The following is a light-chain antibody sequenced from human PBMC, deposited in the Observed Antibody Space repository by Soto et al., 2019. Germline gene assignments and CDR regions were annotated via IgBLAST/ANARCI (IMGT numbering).Light chain of an antibody. V-gene: IGKV3-15*01. CDR3: QQYKNWPPCT. J-gene: IGKJ1*01. CDR1: QSVGSN. Sequence: MTQSPATLSASPGERATLSCRASQSVGSNLAWYQQKPGQAPRLLIYGASTRASGIPTRFSGSGSGTQFTLTISSLQSEDFAVYYCQQYKNWPPCTFGQGTKVDIK. CDR2: GAS.